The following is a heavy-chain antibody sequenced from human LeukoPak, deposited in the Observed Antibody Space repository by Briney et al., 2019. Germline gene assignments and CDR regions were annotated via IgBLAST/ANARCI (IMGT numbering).Heavy chain of an antibody. V-gene: IGHV4-34*01. CDR3: ARGDYGDYVSFGYYFDY. D-gene: IGHD4-17*01. J-gene: IGHJ4*02. Sequence: SETLSLTCAVYGGSFSGYYWSWIRQPPGKGLEWIGEINHSGSTNYNPSLKRRVTISVDTSKNQFSLKLSSVTAADTAVYYCARGDYGDYVSFGYYFDYWGQGTLVTVSS. CDR1: GGSFSGYY. CDR2: INHSGST.